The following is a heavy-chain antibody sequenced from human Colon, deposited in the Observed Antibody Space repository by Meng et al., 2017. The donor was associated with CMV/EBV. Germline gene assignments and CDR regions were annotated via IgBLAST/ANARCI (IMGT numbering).Heavy chain of an antibody. CDR3: ARVRITMIVDD. D-gene: IGHD3-22*01. V-gene: IGHV4-39*01. CDR1: GGSISSSSYY. J-gene: IGHJ4*02. CDR2: IYYSGST. Sequence: GSLRLSCTVSGGSISSSSYYWGWIRQPPGKGLEWIGSIYYSGSTYYNPSLKSRVTISVDTSKNQFPLKLSSVTAADTAVYYCARVRITMIVDDWGQGTLVTVSS.